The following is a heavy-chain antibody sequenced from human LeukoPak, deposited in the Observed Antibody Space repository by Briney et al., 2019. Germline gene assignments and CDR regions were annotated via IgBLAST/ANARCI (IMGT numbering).Heavy chain of an antibody. CDR1: GYSFTNYW. CDR2: IRPSDSDT. V-gene: IGHV5-51*01. D-gene: IGHD1-1*01. J-gene: IGHJ3*02. CDR3: ARLRRTTGTLSDAFDI. Sequence: GESLKISCKGSGYSFTNYWIGWVRQMPGKGLEWMGIIRPSDSDTRYSSSFQGQVTIAADKSISTAYLQWSSLRASDTAMYYCARLRRTTGTLSDAFDIWGQGTMVTVSS.